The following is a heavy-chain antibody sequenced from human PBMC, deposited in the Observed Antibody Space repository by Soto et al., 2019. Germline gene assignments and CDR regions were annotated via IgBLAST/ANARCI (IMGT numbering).Heavy chain of an antibody. CDR1: GDSVSSNSAG. J-gene: IGHJ4*01. D-gene: IGHD1-26*01. Sequence: SQTLSLTGAITGDSVSSNSAGWSWVRQSPSRGLEWLGRTYYRSKWYYEYAVSVRGRITINPDTSKNQYSLQLNSVTPEDTAVYFCARGEQYRGRIFDYWGQGTLVTVSS. CDR2: TYYRSKWYY. V-gene: IGHV6-1*01. CDR3: ARGEQYRGRIFDY.